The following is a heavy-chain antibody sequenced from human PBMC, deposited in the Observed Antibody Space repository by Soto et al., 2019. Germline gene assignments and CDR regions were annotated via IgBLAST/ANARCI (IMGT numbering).Heavy chain of an antibody. J-gene: IGHJ4*02. CDR3: AAEAHYDSSGYGHAS. CDR1: GFTFTSSA. D-gene: IGHD3-22*01. CDR2: IVVGSGNT. Sequence: GASVKVSCKASGFTFTSSAVQWVRQARGQRLEWIGWIVVGSGNTNYAQKFQERVTITRDMSTSTAYMELSSLRSEDTAVYYCAAEAHYDSSGYGHASWGQGTLVTVSS. V-gene: IGHV1-58*01.